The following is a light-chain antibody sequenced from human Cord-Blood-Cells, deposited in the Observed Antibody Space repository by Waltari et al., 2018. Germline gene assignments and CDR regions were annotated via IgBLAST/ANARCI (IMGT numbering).Light chain of an antibody. CDR1: SSDVGGYNY. J-gene: IGLJ1*01. CDR3: CSYAGSYV. CDR2: DVS. V-gene: IGLV2-11*01. Sequence: QSALTQPRSVSGSPGQSVTISCTGTSSDVGGYNYVSWYQQHPGKAPKLMIYDVSKRPSGVPDCFSGSKSGNTASLTISGLQAEDEADYYCCSYAGSYVFGTGTKVTVL.